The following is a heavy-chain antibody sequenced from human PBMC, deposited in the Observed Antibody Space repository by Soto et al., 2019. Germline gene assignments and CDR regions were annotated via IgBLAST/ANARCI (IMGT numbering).Heavy chain of an antibody. V-gene: IGHV1-18*04. Sequence: ASVKVSCKASGYTFTSYGISWVRQAPRQGLEWMGWISAYNGNTNYAQKLQGRVTMTTDTSTSTAYMELRSLRSDDTAVYYCAREGLGLNYYYYYGMDVWGQGTTVTVSS. CDR3: AREGLGLNYYYYYGMDV. CDR1: GYTFTSYG. CDR2: ISAYNGNT. D-gene: IGHD7-27*01. J-gene: IGHJ6*02.